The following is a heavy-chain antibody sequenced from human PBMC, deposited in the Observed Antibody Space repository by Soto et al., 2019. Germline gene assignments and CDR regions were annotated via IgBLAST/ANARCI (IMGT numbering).Heavy chain of an antibody. CDR1: GSAFRSYA. Sequence: GGSERLSCAASGSAFRSYAMSCVRQAPWWRLDWVSAISGSGGSTYYADSVKGRFTISRDNSKNTLYLQLNSLRAEDTAVYYCAQHQVGGSGSFYYYYYAMDVWGQGTTPTVS. D-gene: IGHD3-10*01. V-gene: IGHV3-23*01. CDR3: AQHQVGGSGSFYYYYYAMDV. CDR2: ISGSGGST. J-gene: IGHJ6*02.